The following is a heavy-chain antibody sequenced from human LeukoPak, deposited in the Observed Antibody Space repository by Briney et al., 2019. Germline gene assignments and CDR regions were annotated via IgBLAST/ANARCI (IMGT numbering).Heavy chain of an antibody. V-gene: IGHV3-7*01. J-gene: IGHJ3*02. CDR1: GFTFSRYW. CDR2: INQDESGK. CDR3: ARVDRRGAEDDSLDI. Sequence: GGSLRLSCAASGFTFSRYWMSWVRQAPGQGLEWVANINQDESGKYYADSVKGRFTISRDYAKKTVYLQMNSLRAEDTAVYYCARVDRRGAEDDSLDIWGQGTMVTVSS. D-gene: IGHD2-2*03.